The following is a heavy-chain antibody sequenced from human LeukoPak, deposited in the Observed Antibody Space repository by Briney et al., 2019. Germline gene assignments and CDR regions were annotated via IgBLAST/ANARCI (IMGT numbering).Heavy chain of an antibody. D-gene: IGHD3-10*01. Sequence: GGSLRLSCAASGFTFSSYGMHWVRQAPGKGLEWVAFIRYDGSNKYYADSVKGRFTISRDNSKNTLYLQMNSLRAEDTAVYYCAKDYGDYGSGSSFDYWGQGTLVTVSS. CDR3: AKDYGDYGSGSSFDY. CDR1: GFTFSSYG. CDR2: IRYDGSNK. V-gene: IGHV3-30*02. J-gene: IGHJ4*02.